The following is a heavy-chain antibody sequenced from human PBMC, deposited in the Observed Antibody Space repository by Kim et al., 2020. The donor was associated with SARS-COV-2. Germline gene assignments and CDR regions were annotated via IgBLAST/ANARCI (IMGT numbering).Heavy chain of an antibody. Sequence: GGSLRLSCEVSGFALISYAMHWVRQAPGKGPQWVAVISNDGTFKYYADSVKGRFTISRDNSQNTLFLHMNNLRAEDSAVYFCVRERVSSSSWYLPFDSWGRGTLVTVSS. CDR1: GFALISYA. V-gene: IGHV3-30*03. CDR2: ISNDGTFK. J-gene: IGHJ4*02. CDR3: VRERVSSSSWYLPFDS. D-gene: IGHD6-13*01.